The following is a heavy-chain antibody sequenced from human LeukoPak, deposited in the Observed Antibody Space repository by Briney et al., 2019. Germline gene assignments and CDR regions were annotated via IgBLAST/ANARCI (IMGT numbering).Heavy chain of an antibody. D-gene: IGHD6-13*01. J-gene: IGHJ4*02. CDR2: INHSGST. CDR3: AREGSSWGSLDY. CDR1: GGSFSGYY. V-gene: IGHV4-34*01. Sequence: SETLSLTCAVYGGSFSGYYWSWIRQPPGKGLEWIGEINHSGSTNYNPSLKSRVTISVDRSKNQFSLKLSSVTAADTAVYYCAREGSSWGSLDYWGQGTLVTVSS.